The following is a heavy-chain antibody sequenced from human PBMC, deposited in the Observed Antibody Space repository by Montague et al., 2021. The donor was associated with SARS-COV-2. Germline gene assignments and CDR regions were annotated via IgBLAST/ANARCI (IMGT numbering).Heavy chain of an antibody. V-gene: IGHV3-23*01. Sequence: SLRLSCAASGFTFTSYGMAWVRQAPGKGLEWVSVITVSGAGTYYXESLEGRFTISRDHSRNTLFLQMNSLRAEDTAVYYCAKRGSYFFDYWGQGTLVTVSS. J-gene: IGHJ4*02. CDR3: AKRGSYFFDY. CDR2: ITVSGAGT. D-gene: IGHD1-26*01. CDR1: GFTFTSYG.